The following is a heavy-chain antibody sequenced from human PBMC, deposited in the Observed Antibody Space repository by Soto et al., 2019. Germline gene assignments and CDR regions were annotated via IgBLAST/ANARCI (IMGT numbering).Heavy chain of an antibody. J-gene: IGHJ6*02. Sequence: PSETLSFTCTVPGGSFSSDYWRWIRRPPGKGLECIGYIYYSRITNYNHSLKSRVTISVDTAKNEFSLKLSSVTAADTDVYYCARHGTYYHDSSEYKYSMDVWAQGTKITVSS. D-gene: IGHD3-22*01. CDR2: IYYSRIT. CDR1: GGSFSSDY. CDR3: ARHGTYYHDSSEYKYSMDV. V-gene: IGHV4-59*01.